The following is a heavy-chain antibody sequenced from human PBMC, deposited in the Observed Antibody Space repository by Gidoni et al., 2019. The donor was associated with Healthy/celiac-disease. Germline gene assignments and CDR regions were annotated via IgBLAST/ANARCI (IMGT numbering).Heavy chain of an antibody. J-gene: IGHJ3*02. V-gene: IGHV1-18*01. Sequence: QVQLVQSGAEVKKPGASVKVSCKASGYTFTSSGISWVRQAPGQGLEWMGWISAYNGNTNYAQKLQGRVTMTTDTSTSTAYMELRSLRSDDTAVYYCARDPPFLGAPGSGAFDIWGQGTMVTVSS. CDR3: ARDPPFLGAPGSGAFDI. CDR2: ISAYNGNT. CDR1: GYTFTSSG. D-gene: IGHD1-26*01.